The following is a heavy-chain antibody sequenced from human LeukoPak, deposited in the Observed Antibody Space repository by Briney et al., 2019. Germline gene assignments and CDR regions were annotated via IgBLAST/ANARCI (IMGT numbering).Heavy chain of an antibody. Sequence: ASVKVSCKASGYTFTSYGISWVRQAPGQGLEWMGWISAYNGNTNYAQKLQGRVTMTTDTSTSTAYMELRSLRSDDTAVYYCARARITIFGVVDIDYWGQGTLVTVSS. J-gene: IGHJ4*02. CDR1: GYTFTSYG. V-gene: IGHV1-18*01. CDR2: ISAYNGNT. D-gene: IGHD3-3*01. CDR3: ARARITIFGVVDIDY.